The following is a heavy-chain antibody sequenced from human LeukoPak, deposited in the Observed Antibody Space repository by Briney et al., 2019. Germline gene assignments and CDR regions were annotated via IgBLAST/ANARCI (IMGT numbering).Heavy chain of an antibody. J-gene: IGHJ4*02. CDR3: ARGGAPDN. CDR2: INQDGGKK. CDR1: GVNFSSYW. Sequence: GGSLRLSCAASGVNFSSYWMSWVRQAPGKGLEWVANINQDGGKKYYVDSVRGRFAISRDNAENSVYLQMNSLRAEDTALYYCARGGAPDNWGQGTLVTVSS. D-gene: IGHD1-26*01. V-gene: IGHV3-7*01.